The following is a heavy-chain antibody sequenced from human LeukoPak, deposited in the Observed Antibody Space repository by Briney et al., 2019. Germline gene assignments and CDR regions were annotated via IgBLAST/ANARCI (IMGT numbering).Heavy chain of an antibody. J-gene: IGHJ3*02. CDR2: IYHSGST. CDR3: ARVGGMTTINNAAFDI. D-gene: IGHD5-24*01. Sequence: SETLSLTCNVSGGSISSSSYYWNWIRQPPGKGLEWIGYIYHSGSTNYNPSLKSRVTISLDTSKNQFSLKLTSVTAADTAIYYCARVGGMTTINNAAFDIWGQGTMVTVSS. V-gene: IGHV4-61*01. CDR1: GGSISSSSYY.